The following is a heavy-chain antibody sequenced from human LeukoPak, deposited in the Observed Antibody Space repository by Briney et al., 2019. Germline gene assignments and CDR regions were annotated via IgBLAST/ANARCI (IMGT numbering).Heavy chain of an antibody. J-gene: IGHJ4*02. D-gene: IGHD6-6*01. Sequence: GGSLRLSCAALGFTFSSYSMNWVRQAPGKRLEWVSSISSSSRYIYYADSVKGRFTISRDNAKNSLYLQMNSLRAEDTAVYYCASSSIAARPHHDYWGQGTLVTVSS. CDR2: ISSSSRYI. CDR1: GFTFSSYS. CDR3: ASSSIAARPHHDY. V-gene: IGHV3-21*01.